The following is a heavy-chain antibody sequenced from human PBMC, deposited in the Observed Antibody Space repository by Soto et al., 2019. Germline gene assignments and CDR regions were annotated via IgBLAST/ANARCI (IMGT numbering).Heavy chain of an antibody. CDR3: ARGGTLKPFDP. CDR2: ITPLYGTK. CDR1: GGTFSSYS. Sequence: QVQLVQSGPAVKEPGSSVKVSCKTSGGTFSSYSLNWVRQAPGQGREWMGVITPLYGTKNYAQRFRGRVTFAADESTSTVFMELTRATSDDTAVYFCARGGTLKPFDPWGQGTLVTVSS. J-gene: IGHJ5*02. V-gene: IGHV1-69*12. D-gene: IGHD3-16*01.